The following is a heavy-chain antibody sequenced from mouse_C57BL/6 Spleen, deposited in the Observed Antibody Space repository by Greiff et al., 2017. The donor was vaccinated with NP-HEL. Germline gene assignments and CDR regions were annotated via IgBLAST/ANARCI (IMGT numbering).Heavy chain of an antibody. CDR1: GYAFSSYW. CDR2: IYPGDGDT. D-gene: IGHD2-1*01. J-gene: IGHJ3*01. Sequence: VQGVESGAELVKPGASVKISCKASGYAFSSYWMNWVKQRPGKGLEWIGQIYPGDGDTNYNGKFKGKATLTADKSSSTAYMQLSSLTSEDSAVYFCARSIYYGNHEGFAYWGQGTLVTVSA. CDR3: ARSIYYGNHEGFAY. V-gene: IGHV1-80*01.